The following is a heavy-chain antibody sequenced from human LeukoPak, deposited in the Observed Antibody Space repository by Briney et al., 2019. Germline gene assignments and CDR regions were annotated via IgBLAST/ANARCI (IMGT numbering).Heavy chain of an antibody. V-gene: IGHV1-2*02. CDR1: GYTFTGYF. CDR2: INTNSGGT. Sequence: ASVKVSCKPSGYTFTGYFMHWVGQSPGQGLEGMGGINTNSGGTKYAQKFQVRVTVTRDTSISTAYMELSRLRSDETAVYYCARDRATMIVVAGDPRTYTWFDPWGEGTLVTVSS. J-gene: IGHJ5*02. CDR3: ARDRATMIVVAGDPRTYTWFDP. D-gene: IGHD3-22*01.